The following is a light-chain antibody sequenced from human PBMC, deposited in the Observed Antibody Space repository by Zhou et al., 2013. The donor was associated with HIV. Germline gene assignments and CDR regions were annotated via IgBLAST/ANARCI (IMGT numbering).Light chain of an antibody. J-gene: IGKJ1*01. CDR3: QQYGSSPWT. CDR1: QRVSSSY. V-gene: IGKV3-20*01. CDR2: ATS. Sequence: EIVLTQSPGTLSLSPGERATLSCRASQRVSSSYLAWYQQRPGQAPRLLIYATSSRATGIPDRFSGSGSGTDFTLTISRLEPEDFAVYYCQQYGSSPWTFGQGTKVKSN.